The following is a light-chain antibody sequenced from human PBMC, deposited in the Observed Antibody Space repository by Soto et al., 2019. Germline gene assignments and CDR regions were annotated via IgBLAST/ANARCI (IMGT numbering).Light chain of an antibody. CDR1: QTISSW. CDR2: KAS. Sequence: DIQMTQPPSTLSVSVGDRVTITFRASQTISSWLAWYQQKPGKAPKLLIYKASTLKSGVPSRFSGSGSGTEFTLTISSLQPDDFATYYCQHYNSYSEAFGQGTKVDI. V-gene: IGKV1-5*03. J-gene: IGKJ1*01. CDR3: QHYNSYSEA.